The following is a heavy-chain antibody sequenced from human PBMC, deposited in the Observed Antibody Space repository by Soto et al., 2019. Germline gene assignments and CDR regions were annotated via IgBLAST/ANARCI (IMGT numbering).Heavy chain of an antibody. J-gene: IGHJ5*02. D-gene: IGHD3-10*02. CDR2: TYYYRSKWYN. CDR1: GDSVASNSAA. Sequence: SQTLSLTCDISGDSVASNSAAWNWIRQSPSRGLEWLGRTYYYRSKWYNDYAVSVKSRISINPDTSRNQFSLQLNSVTPEDTAMYYCARDDGPRPPRMFTPSGQGTLVTVSS. CDR3: ARDDGPRPPRMFTP. V-gene: IGHV6-1*01.